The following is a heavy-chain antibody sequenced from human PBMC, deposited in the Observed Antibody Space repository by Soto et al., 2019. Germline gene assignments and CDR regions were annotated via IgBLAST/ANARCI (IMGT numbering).Heavy chain of an antibody. CDR2: IYYSGST. J-gene: IGHJ5*02. Sequence: PSETLSLTCTVSGGSISSGGYYWSWIRQHSGKGLEWIGYIYYSGSTYYNPSLKSRVTVSVDASKNQFSLKLSSVTAADTAVYYCARERKAYGSGSEFNPWGQGTLVTVSS. D-gene: IGHD3-10*01. V-gene: IGHV4-31*03. CDR3: ARERKAYGSGSEFNP. CDR1: GGSISSGGYY.